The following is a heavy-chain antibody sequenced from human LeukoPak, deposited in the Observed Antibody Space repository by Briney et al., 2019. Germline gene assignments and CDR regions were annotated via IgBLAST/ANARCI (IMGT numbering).Heavy chain of an antibody. CDR3: ARVSDILTGLDY. J-gene: IGHJ4*02. CDR2: INHSGST. Sequence: SETLSLTCAVYGGSFSGYYWSWIRQPPGKGLEWIGEINHSGSTNYNPSLKSRVTISVDTSKNQFSLKLSSVTAADTAVYYCARVSDILTGLDYWGQGTLVTVSS. D-gene: IGHD3-9*01. V-gene: IGHV4-34*01. CDR1: GGSFSGYY.